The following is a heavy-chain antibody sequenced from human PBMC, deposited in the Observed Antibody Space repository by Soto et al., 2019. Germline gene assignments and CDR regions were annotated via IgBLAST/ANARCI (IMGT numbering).Heavy chain of an antibody. CDR1: GDLFNNYA. Sequence: QVQLVQSGAEVKEPGSSVKVSCKATGDLFNNYAFNWVRQAPGQGLGWMGRISPLFSTTNYAQKIQVRVTIGADELTTIVYLEVSNLESEDTAMYYCAASSSVAAAGYFKFWGQGTLVTVSP. CDR2: ISPLFSTT. CDR3: AASSSVAAAGYFKF. D-gene: IGHD6-13*01. V-gene: IGHV1-69*01. J-gene: IGHJ4*02.